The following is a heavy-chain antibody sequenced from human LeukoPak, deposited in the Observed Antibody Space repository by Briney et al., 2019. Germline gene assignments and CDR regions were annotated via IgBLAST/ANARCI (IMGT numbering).Heavy chain of an antibody. J-gene: IGHJ4*02. D-gene: IGHD5-18*01. CDR1: GYTFTSYA. V-gene: IGHV7-4-1*02. CDR2: INTNTGNP. Sequence: ASVKVSCKASGYTFTSYAMNWVRQAPGQGLEWMGWINTNTGNPTYAQGFTERFVFSMDTSVSTAYMQISSLKAEDTAVYYCARDTDMVTGAFDYWSQGTLITVSS. CDR3: ARDTDMVTGAFDY.